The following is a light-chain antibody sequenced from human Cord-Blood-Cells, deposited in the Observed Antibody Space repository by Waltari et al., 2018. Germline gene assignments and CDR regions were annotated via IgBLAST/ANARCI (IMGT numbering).Light chain of an antibody. Sequence: EIVMTQSPATLSVSPGERATLSCRASQSVSSNLAWYQQKPGHAPRLLIYGASTRASGIPARFSRSGSGTEFTLTISSLQSEDFAVYYCQQYNNWPYTFGQGTKLEIK. J-gene: IGKJ2*01. CDR1: QSVSSN. CDR2: GAS. CDR3: QQYNNWPYT. V-gene: IGKV3-15*01.